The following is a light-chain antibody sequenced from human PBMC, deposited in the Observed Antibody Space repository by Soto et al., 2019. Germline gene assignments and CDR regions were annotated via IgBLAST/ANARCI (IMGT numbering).Light chain of an antibody. J-gene: IGLJ2*01. CDR2: DVS. V-gene: IGLV2-14*01. CDR3: SSYTSSSTLDVV. Sequence: QSVLTQPASVSGSPGKSITISCTGTSSDVGGYNYVSWYQQHPGKAPKLMIYDVSNRPSGVSNRFSGSKSGNTASLTISGLQAEDEADYYCSSYTSSSTLDVVFGGGTKLTV. CDR1: SSDVGGYNY.